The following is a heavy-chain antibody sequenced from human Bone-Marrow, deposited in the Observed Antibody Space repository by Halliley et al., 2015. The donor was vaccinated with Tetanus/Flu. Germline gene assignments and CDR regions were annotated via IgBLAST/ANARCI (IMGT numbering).Heavy chain of an antibody. V-gene: IGHV4-39*01. CDR2: INYSGNT. CDR3: ARLAGAPTGNLFDK. Sequence: LVQPSETLSLTCSVSGGSISSSSFYWCWVRQPPGKAPEWIGSINYSGNTYYTTSLKSRVTISVDTSKNQLSLKVSSVTAADTAVYYCARLAGAPTGNLFDKWGQGTLVAVSS. J-gene: IGHJ4*02. D-gene: IGHD1-1*01. CDR1: GGSISSSSFY.